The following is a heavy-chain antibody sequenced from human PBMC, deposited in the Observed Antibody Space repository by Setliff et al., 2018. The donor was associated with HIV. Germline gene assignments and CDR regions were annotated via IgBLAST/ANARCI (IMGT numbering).Heavy chain of an antibody. V-gene: IGHV3-7*01. CDR2: IKQDGSEK. CDR1: GFTFSSYW. Sequence: PGGSLRLSCAGSGFTFSSYWMSWVRQAPGKGLEWVANIKQDGSEKYYVESVKGRFTISRDNANNSLYLQMNSLRAEDAAVYYCARGARGYSYGWGQGTLVTVS. D-gene: IGHD5-18*01. J-gene: IGHJ4*02. CDR3: ARGARGYSYG.